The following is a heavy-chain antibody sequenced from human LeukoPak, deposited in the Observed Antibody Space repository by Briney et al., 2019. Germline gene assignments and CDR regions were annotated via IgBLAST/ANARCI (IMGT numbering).Heavy chain of an antibody. V-gene: IGHV3-30*02. J-gene: IGHJ4*02. CDR2: IRYDGSNK. D-gene: IGHD1-26*01. CDR1: GFTFSSYA. CDR3: AKPSGSGFDY. Sequence: GGSLRLSCAASGFTFSSYAMHWVRQAPGKGLEWVSFIRYDGSNKYYVDSVKGRFTISRDNSKNTVFLQMNSLRAEDTAVYYCAKPSGSGFDYWGQGTLVTVSS.